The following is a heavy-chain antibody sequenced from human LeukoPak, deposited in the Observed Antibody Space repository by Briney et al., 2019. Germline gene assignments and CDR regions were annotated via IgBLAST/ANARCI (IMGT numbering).Heavy chain of an antibody. Sequence: GRPLRLSCAASGFTLSNHWMHWVRQAPGKGLVWVSRISGDEIWTSYADSVKGRFTISRDNAKDTLYLQMNSLRTEDTAVYYCAREYNSGPKQTDAFDIWGQETMVTVSS. J-gene: IGHJ3*02. CDR1: GFTLSNHW. CDR2: ISGDEIWT. V-gene: IGHV3-74*01. CDR3: AREYNSGPKQTDAFDI. D-gene: IGHD3-22*01.